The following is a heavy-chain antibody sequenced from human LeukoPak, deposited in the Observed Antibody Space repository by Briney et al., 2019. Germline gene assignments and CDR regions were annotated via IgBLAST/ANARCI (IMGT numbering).Heavy chain of an antibody. CDR1: GGTFNTHI. CDR3: TRVTLRGSKYNWFDP. Sequence: ASVKVSCTSSGGTFNTHIFNWVRQAPGQGLEWMGRITPIIGTTKYAQRFQGRVTITADASTSTAYLELRGLTYDDSAVYYCTRVTLRGSKYNWFDPWGQGTHVSVSS. CDR2: ITPIIGTT. V-gene: IGHV1-69*08. J-gene: IGHJ5*02. D-gene: IGHD1-26*01.